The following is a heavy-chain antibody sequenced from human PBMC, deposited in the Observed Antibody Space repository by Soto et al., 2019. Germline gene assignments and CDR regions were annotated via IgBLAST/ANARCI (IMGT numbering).Heavy chain of an antibody. V-gene: IGHV3-23*01. D-gene: IGHD6-13*01. J-gene: IGHJ5*02. CDR2: ISGSGGNT. Sequence: EVQLLESGGGLVQPGGSLRLSCAASGFTFSSYAMSWVRQAPGKGLEWISAISGSGGNTYYADSVKGRFTISRDNSKNTLFLQMNSLRAEDTVVYYCAKDLTSSWYNSFDPWGQGTLVTVSS. CDR3: AKDLTSSWYNSFDP. CDR1: GFTFSSYA.